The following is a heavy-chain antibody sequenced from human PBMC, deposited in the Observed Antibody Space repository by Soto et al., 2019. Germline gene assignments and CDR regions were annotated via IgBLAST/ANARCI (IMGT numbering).Heavy chain of an antibody. D-gene: IGHD3-3*01. V-gene: IGHV5-51*01. Sequence: PGESLKISCKGSGYSFTSYWIGWVRQMPGKGLEWMGIIYPGDSDTRYSPSFQGQVTISADKSISTAYLQWSSLKASDTAMYHCARQDYDFWSGYYEGGRGYYFDYWGQGTLVTVSS. CDR2: IYPGDSDT. J-gene: IGHJ4*02. CDR1: GYSFTSYW. CDR3: ARQDYDFWSGYYEGGRGYYFDY.